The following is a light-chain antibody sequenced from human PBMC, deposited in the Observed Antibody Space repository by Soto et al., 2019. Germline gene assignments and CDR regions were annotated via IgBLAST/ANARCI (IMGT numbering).Light chain of an antibody. CDR3: QQSYTAPSIT. J-gene: IGKJ5*01. CDR1: QSISSS. Sequence: DIQMSQSPSSLSATVVDEVTITFPASQSISSSLNWYQQKSGKAPNLLIYGVSRLQGGVPSRFSGSGSGTDFTLSISSLQPEDFATYYCQQSYTAPSITFGQGTRLEIK. CDR2: GVS. V-gene: IGKV1-39*01.